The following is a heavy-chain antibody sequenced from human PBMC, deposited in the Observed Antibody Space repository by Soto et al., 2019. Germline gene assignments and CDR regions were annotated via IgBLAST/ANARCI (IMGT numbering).Heavy chain of an antibody. CDR3: ARGNEYVLPIDY. Sequence: EVQLVETGGGLIQPGGSLRLSCAASGFTVSSNYMSWVRQAPGKGLEWVSVIYSGGSTYYADSVKGRLTISRDNSKNTLYLQMNSLRAEDTAVYYCARGNEYVLPIDYWGQGTLVTVSS. CDR2: IYSGGST. CDR1: GFTVSSNY. D-gene: IGHD3-16*01. J-gene: IGHJ4*02. V-gene: IGHV3-53*02.